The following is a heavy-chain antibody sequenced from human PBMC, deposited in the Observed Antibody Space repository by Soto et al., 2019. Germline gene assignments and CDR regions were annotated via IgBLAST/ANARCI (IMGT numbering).Heavy chain of an antibody. CDR1: GFTFSSYW. CDR3: AREDNNTFDI. Sequence: EVQLVESGGGLVQPGGSLRLSCAASGFTFSSYWMSWVRQAPGKGLEWVANIKPDGSEKSYVDSVKGRLTISRDNAKNSLCLQMNSLRADEPTVYYCAREDNNTFDIWGQGTVVTVSS. V-gene: IGHV3-7*01. J-gene: IGHJ3*02. CDR2: IKPDGSEK. D-gene: IGHD2-15*01.